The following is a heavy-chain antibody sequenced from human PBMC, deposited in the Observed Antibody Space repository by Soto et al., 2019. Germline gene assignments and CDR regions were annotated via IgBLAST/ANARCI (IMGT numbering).Heavy chain of an antibody. D-gene: IGHD6-6*01. CDR3: AHRRPYSNSPEYFFDY. CDR2: IYWDDDK. J-gene: IGHJ4*02. V-gene: IGHV2-5*02. Sequence: QITLKESGPTLVKPTQTLTLTCTFSGFSLSTSGVDVGWIRQPPGTALEWLALIYWDDDKRYSPSLKSRLTIAKDTPNNQVVLTMTNMDPVDTATYYCAHRRPYSNSPEYFFDYWGQGTLVTVSS. CDR1: GFSLSTSGVD.